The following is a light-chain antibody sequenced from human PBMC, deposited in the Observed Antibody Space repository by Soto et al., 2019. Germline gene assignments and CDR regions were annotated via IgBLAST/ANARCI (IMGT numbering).Light chain of an antibody. CDR1: QSVRST. Sequence: EVVLTQSPATLSVSPGERATLSCRASQSVRSTLAWYQEKPGQAPRLLIYGASTRATGIPARFSGSGSGTEFTLTISSLQSEHFAVYYCQQYDDWPITFGQGTRLEIK. J-gene: IGKJ5*01. CDR2: GAS. V-gene: IGKV3-15*01. CDR3: QQYDDWPIT.